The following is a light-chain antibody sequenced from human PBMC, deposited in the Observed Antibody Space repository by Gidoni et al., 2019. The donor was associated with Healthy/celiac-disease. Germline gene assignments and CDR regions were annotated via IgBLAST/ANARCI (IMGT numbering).Light chain of an antibody. CDR2: GAS. Sequence: DIQMTQYPPSLSASVGDRVTITCRASQGISNNLGWFQQKPGKAPKSLIYGASRLQSGVPSKFSGSGSGTDFTLTITSLQPEDSATYYCQQYNKYPITFXQXTRLEIK. CDR1: QGISNN. J-gene: IGKJ5*01. V-gene: IGKV1-16*02. CDR3: QQYNKYPIT.